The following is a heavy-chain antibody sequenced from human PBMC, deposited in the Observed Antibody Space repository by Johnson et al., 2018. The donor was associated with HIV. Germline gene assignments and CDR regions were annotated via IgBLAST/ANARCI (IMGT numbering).Heavy chain of an antibody. CDR2: ISWNSGSI. D-gene: IGHD2-2*01. V-gene: IGHV3-9*01. CDR1: GFTFDDYA. CDR3: ARPRIAVLPAGAFDV. J-gene: IGHJ3*01. Sequence: VQLVESGGGLVQPGRSLRLSCAASGFTFDDYAMHWVRQAPGKGLEWVSGISWNSGSIGYADSVKGRFTISRDNSKNILYLQMNSLRVEDKAVYYCARPRIAVLPAGAFDVWGPGTMVTVSS.